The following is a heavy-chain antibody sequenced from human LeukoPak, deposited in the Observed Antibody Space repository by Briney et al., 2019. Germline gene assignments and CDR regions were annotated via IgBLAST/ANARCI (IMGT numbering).Heavy chain of an antibody. D-gene: IGHD6-13*01. CDR2: IRSRVNSYAT. CDR3: TRRGTASAPDDY. V-gene: IGHV3-73*01. CDR1: GFTFSDSA. Sequence: VGSLRLSCAASGFTFSDSAMHWVRQASGKGLEWVGRIRSRVNSYATTYAASVKGRFTISRYDSKNTAYLEMNSLKTEDTAVYFCTRRGTASAPDDYWGQGALVTVSS. J-gene: IGHJ4*02.